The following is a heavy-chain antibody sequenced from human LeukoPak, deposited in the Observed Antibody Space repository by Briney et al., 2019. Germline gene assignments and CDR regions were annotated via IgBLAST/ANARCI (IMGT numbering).Heavy chain of an antibody. V-gene: IGHV3-30-3*01. Sequence: PGRSLRLSCAASGFTFNMQAMHWVRQAPGKGLEWVAVISNDGSDEYYADSVRGRFPISRDNLQNTVFLQMNNLRPEDTAVYYCAKARHCTTATCASAAFDAWGQGTMVTVSS. J-gene: IGHJ3*01. D-gene: IGHD2-8*01. CDR1: GFTFNMQA. CDR2: ISNDGSDE. CDR3: AKARHCTTATCASAAFDA.